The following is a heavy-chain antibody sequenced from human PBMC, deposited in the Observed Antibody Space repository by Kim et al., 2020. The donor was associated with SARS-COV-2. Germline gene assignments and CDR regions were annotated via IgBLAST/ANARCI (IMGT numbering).Heavy chain of an antibody. Sequence: ASVKVSCKVSGYTLTELSMHWVRQAPGKGLEWMGGFDPEDGETIYAQKFQGRVTMTEDTSTDTAYIELSSLRSEDTAVYYCATDAIAAAGRGLGFDYWGQGTLVTVSS. CDR2: FDPEDGET. J-gene: IGHJ4*02. CDR3: ATDAIAAAGRGLGFDY. V-gene: IGHV1-24*01. CDR1: GYTLTELS. D-gene: IGHD6-13*01.